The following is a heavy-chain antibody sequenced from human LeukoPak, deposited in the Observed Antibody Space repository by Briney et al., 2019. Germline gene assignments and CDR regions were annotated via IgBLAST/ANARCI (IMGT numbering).Heavy chain of an antibody. J-gene: IGHJ4*02. CDR2: IRSKANSFAT. CDR3: SRGDVVRGIITTYFDY. Sequence: GGFLRLSCAASGFRFSASDTHWVRQAPGKGLEWIGRIRSKANSFATMYAASMKGRFTISRDDSKNAAYLQIYSLKTEDTAVYFCSRGDVVRGIITTYFDYWGQGTLVTVSS. CDR1: GFRFSASD. D-gene: IGHD3-10*01. V-gene: IGHV3-73*01.